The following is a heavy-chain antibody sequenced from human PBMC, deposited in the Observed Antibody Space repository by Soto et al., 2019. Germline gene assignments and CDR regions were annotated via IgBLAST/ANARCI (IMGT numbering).Heavy chain of an antibody. D-gene: IGHD5-18*01. CDR3: ARASNKRGYSYGPDF. CDR2: FYYSGST. Sequence: PSETLSLTCTVSGGSISSGPYSWGWIRQPPGKGLDWIGTFYYSGSTNYNPSLESRVTISVDTSKNQFSLKVSSVTAADTAVYYCARASNKRGYSYGPDFWGQGILVTVS. J-gene: IGHJ4*02. CDR1: GGSISSGPYS. V-gene: IGHV4-39*01.